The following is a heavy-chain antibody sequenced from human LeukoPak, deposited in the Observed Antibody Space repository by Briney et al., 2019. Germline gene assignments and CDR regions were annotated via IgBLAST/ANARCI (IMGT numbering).Heavy chain of an antibody. V-gene: IGHV3-74*01. CDR3: VRGNDYGGPHY. J-gene: IGHJ4*02. Sequence: GGSLRLSCAVSGFTFSSYWMHWVRQAPGKGLVWVSRIDRDGSRINYADSVKGRFTIPRDNGKNTLFLQMNSLRAEDAAVYYCVRGNDYGGPHYWGQGTLVTVSS. D-gene: IGHD4-23*01. CDR1: GFTFSSYW. CDR2: IDRDGSRI.